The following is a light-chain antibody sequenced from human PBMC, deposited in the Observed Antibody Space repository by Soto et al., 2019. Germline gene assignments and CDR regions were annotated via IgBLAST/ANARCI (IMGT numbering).Light chain of an antibody. V-gene: IGLV2-14*01. CDR1: NDDVAYYDY. Sequence: QSALTQPASVSGSPGQSITISFTGTNDDVAYYDYVSWYQHHPGKAPKVIIYEVGHRPSGVSDRFSGSKSGNTASLTISGLQAEDEADYYCSSYTSNTDPFVFGTGTKVTVL. J-gene: IGLJ1*01. CDR3: SSYTSNTDPFV. CDR2: EVG.